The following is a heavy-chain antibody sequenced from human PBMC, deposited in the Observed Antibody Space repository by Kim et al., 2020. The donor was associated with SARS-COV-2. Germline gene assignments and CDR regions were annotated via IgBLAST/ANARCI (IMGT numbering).Heavy chain of an antibody. Sequence: GGSLRLSCAASGFTFSSYSMNWVRQAPGKGLEWVSYISSSSSTIYYADSVKGRFTISRDNAKNSLYLQMNSLRAEDTAVYYCAREEGATGAYIDYWGQGTLVTVSS. CDR3: AREEGATGAYIDY. V-gene: IGHV3-48*04. J-gene: IGHJ4*02. D-gene: IGHD1-26*01. CDR1: GFTFSSYS. CDR2: ISSSSSTI.